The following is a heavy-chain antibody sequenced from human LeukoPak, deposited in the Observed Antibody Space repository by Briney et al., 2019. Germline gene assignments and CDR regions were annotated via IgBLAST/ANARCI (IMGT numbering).Heavy chain of an antibody. D-gene: IGHD6-13*01. CDR3: AKGHSSSWYGVQNDFDY. CDR1: GFTFDDYA. V-gene: IGHV3-9*03. J-gene: IGHJ4*02. CDR2: IVWNSGSI. Sequence: GGSLRLSCAASGFTFDDYAMHWVRQAPGKGLEWVSGIVWNSGSIGYADSVRGRFTISRDNAKNSLYLQMNSLRAEDMALYYCAKGHSSSWYGVQNDFDYWGQGTLVTVSS.